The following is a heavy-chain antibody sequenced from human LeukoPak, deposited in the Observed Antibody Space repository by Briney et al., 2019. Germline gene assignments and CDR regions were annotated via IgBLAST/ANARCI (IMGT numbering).Heavy chain of an antibody. CDR3: ARDSSDVRVDYGDF. Sequence: GGSLRLSCAASGFTFSSYSMNWVRQAPGKGLEWVSYISSSSSTIYYADSVKGRFTISRDNAKNSLYLQMNSLRDEDTAVYYCARDSSDVRVDYGDFSGQGTLVTVSS. V-gene: IGHV3-48*02. CDR1: GFTFSSYS. CDR2: ISSSSSTI. J-gene: IGHJ4*02. D-gene: IGHD3-10*01.